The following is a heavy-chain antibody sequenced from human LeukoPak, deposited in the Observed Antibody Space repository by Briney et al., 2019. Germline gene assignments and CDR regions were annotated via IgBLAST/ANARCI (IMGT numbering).Heavy chain of an antibody. V-gene: IGHV4-39*01. D-gene: IGHD1-26*01. CDR3: ATREHQALRPPGDY. J-gene: IGHJ4*02. CDR2: ISHNGAT. CDR1: GGSITMNDYH. Sequence: PSETLSLRCTVSGGSITMNDYHWGWIRLPPGKGLEWIGSISHNGATYYNPSLQSRVTISLDKSNNQFSLKLSSVTASDTAIYYCATREHQALRPPGDYWGQGTLVTVSS.